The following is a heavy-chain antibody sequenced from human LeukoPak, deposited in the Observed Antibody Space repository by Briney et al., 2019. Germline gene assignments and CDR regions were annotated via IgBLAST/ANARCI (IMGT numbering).Heavy chain of an antibody. CDR2: IYSGGST. CDR1: GFTVSSNY. D-gene: IGHD3-22*01. Sequence: GGSLRLSCAASGFTVSSNYMSWARQAPGKGLEWVSVIYSGGSTYYADSVKGRFTISRDNSKNTLYLQMNSLRAEDTAVYYCAREVNYYDSSGYSLFDYWGQGTLVTVSS. V-gene: IGHV3-53*01. CDR3: AREVNYYDSSGYSLFDY. J-gene: IGHJ4*02.